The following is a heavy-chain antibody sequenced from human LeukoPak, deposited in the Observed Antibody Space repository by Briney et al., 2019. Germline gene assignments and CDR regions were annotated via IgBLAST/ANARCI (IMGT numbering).Heavy chain of an antibody. CDR2: ISYDGSNK. D-gene: IGHD2-15*01. V-gene: IGHV3-30-3*01. CDR1: GFTFSSYA. CDR3: ARDRCNGGTCYLSVLDY. J-gene: IGHJ4*02. Sequence: GGSLRLSCAASGFTFSSYAMHWVRQAPGKGLEWVAVISYDGSNKYYADSVKGRFTISRDDSKNTLYLQMNSLRTEDTAVYYCARDRCNGGTCYLSVLDYWGQGTLVTVSS.